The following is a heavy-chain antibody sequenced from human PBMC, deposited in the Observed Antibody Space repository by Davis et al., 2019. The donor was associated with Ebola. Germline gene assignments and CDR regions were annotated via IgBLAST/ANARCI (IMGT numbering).Heavy chain of an antibody. J-gene: IGHJ5*02. CDR3: VRRNSNGGSYYYFGWFDP. D-gene: IGHD2-15*01. Sequence: GESLKISCKGSGYSFSTYWIGWVRQMPGKGLEWMGMIYPGDSDTRYSPSFQGQVTISADKSIDTAYLQWSSLKASDTAMYYCVRRNSNGGSYYYFGWFDPWGQGTLVTVSS. CDR1: GYSFSTYW. CDR2: IYPGDSDT. V-gene: IGHV5-51*01.